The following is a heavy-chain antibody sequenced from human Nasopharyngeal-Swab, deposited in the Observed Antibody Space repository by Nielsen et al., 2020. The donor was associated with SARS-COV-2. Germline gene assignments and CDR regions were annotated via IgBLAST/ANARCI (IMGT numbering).Heavy chain of an antibody. CDR1: GYTFTSYG. Sequence: ASVKVSCKASGYTFTSYGISWVRQAPGQGLEWMGWISAYNGNTNYAQKFQGRVTITADESTSTAYMELSSLRSEDTAVYYCARPGYCSSTSCYPDYWGQGTLVTVSS. CDR2: ISAYNGNT. CDR3: ARPGYCSSTSCYPDY. V-gene: IGHV1-18*01. J-gene: IGHJ4*02. D-gene: IGHD2-2*01.